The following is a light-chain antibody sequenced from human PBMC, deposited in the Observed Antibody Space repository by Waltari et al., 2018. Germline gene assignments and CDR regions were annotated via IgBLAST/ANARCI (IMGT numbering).Light chain of an antibody. J-gene: IGLJ1*01. V-gene: IGLV2-11*01. CDR3: CSYAGEYTDV. CDR1: SSDVGGYKF. Sequence: QSALTQPRPVSGSPGQSVTISRTGTSSDVGGYKFVSWYQQHPGKTPKFMIYEVSKRPSGVPDRFSCSKSGNTVSLTISGLQAEDEAEYYCCSYAGEYTDVFGTRTTVTVL. CDR2: EVS.